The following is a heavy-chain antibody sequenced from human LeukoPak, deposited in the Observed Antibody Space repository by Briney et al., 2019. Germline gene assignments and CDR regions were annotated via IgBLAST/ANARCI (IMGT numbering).Heavy chain of an antibody. CDR3: ARAPEFFDSSGYDPSSAFDI. J-gene: IGHJ3*02. D-gene: IGHD3-22*01. V-gene: IGHV4-38-2*01. CDR2: IYQSGSA. Sequence: SESLSLTCVVSDYSISRAYYWGWIRQTPGKGLEWIGNIYQSGSAFYKPSLKSRVTISIDTSKNHFSLKLSSATAADTAVYYCARAPEFFDSSGYDPSSAFDIWGRGTMVTVSS. CDR1: DYSISRAYY.